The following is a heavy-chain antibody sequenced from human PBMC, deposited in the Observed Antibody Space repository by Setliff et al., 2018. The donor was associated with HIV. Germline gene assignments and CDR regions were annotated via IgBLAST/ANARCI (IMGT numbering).Heavy chain of an antibody. CDR1: GGSFSGYY. V-gene: IGHV4-34*01. D-gene: IGHD4-17*01. CDR2: INDSGTT. J-gene: IGHJ4*02. CDR3: VRDDYGYNGKGFDY. Sequence: SETLSLTCAVSGGSFSGYYWSWIRQPPGKGLEWIGEINDSGTTNYNPSLKSRVTISRDTSKNQFSLHLSSVTAVDMAMYYCVRDDYGYNGKGFDYWGPGTLVTVSS.